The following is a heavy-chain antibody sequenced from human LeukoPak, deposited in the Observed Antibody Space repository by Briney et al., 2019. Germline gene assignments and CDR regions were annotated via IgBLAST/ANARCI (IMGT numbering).Heavy chain of an antibody. CDR2: ISDTGGST. Sequence: GGSMRLSCAVSGITLSNYGMSWVRQAPGKRLEWVAGISDTGGSTNYADSVKGRFTISRDNPKNTLYLQMNSLRAEDTAVYFCAKRGVVIRVILVGFHKQAYYFDSWGQGALVTVSS. CDR3: AKRGVVIRVILVGFHKQAYYFDS. V-gene: IGHV3-23*01. J-gene: IGHJ4*02. D-gene: IGHD3-22*01. CDR1: GITLSNYG.